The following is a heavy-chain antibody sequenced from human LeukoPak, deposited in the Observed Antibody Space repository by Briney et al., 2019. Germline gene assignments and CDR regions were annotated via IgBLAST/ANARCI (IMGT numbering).Heavy chain of an antibody. Sequence: PGGSLRRSCAASGFTFSSYAMSWLRQAPGQGLEWGSTLSASGGATDYADSVKGRLTRSRDFSQNTLYLQMTSLRDEDPAVYYCAKERPDIGGGQGSLVTVSS. D-gene: IGHD5-12*01. CDR3: AKERPDIG. CDR2: LSASGGAT. J-gene: IGHJ4*02. CDR1: GFTFSSYA. V-gene: IGHV3-23*01.